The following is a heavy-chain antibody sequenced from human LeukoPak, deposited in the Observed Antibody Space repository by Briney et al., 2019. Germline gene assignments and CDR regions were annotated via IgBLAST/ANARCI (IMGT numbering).Heavy chain of an antibody. J-gene: IGHJ4*02. CDR3: ARTAARRFDY. CDR2: INPTGGST. V-gene: IGHV1-46*01. D-gene: IGHD6-6*01. Sequence: ASVKVSCTASGYTFPSYFMHWVRQAPGQGLEWMGIINPTGGSTTYAQKFQGRVTMIRDTSTSTVYMELSSLRSDDTAVYYCARTAARRFDYWGQGTLVTVSS. CDR1: GYTFPSYF.